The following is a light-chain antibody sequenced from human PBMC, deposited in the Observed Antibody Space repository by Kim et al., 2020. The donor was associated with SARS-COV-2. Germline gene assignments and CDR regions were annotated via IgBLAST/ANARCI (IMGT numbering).Light chain of an antibody. J-gene: IGLJ1*01. CDR3: SSYAGSYV. Sequence: SPGQSVTISCTGTSSDVGGYNYVSWYQQHPGKAPKLMIYDVSKRPSGVPDRFSGSKSGNTASLTISGLQAEDEADYYCSSYAGSYVFGTGTKVTVL. CDR1: SSDVGGYNY. V-gene: IGLV2-11*01. CDR2: DVS.